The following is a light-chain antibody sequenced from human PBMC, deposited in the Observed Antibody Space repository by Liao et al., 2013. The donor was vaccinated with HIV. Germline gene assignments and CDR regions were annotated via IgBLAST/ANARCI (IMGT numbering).Light chain of an antibody. V-gene: IGLV3-1*01. J-gene: IGLJ1*01. CDR3: QTWDRTTYV. CDR2: QDN. Sequence: SYDLTQAPSVPVSPGQTARITCSGDKLGDKYVSWYQQKPGRSPVLVIYQDNKRPSGIPDRFSGSNSGNTATLTISGTQTIDEGDYYCQTWDRTTYVFGSGTKVTVL. CDR1: KLGDKY.